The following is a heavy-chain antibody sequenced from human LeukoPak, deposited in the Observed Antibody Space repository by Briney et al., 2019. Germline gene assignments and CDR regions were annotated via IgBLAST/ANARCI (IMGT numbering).Heavy chain of an antibody. V-gene: IGHV3-23*01. CDR2: ISGSGGST. D-gene: IGHD3-10*01. J-gene: IGHJ4*02. Sequence: GGSLRLSCAASGFTFSSSGMHWVRQAPGKGLEWVSAISGSGGSTYYADSVKGRFTISRDNSKNTLYLQMNSLRAEDTAVYYCAKDRVRGVITLLDYWGQGTLVTVSS. CDR1: GFTFSSSG. CDR3: AKDRVRGVITLLDY.